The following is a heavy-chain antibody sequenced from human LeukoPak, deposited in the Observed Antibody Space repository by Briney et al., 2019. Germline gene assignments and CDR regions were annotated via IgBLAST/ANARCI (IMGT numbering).Heavy chain of an antibody. CDR1: GFTFDDYT. Sequence: GGSLRLSCAASGFTFDDYTMHWVRQAPGKGLEWVSLISWDGDSTYYADSVKGRFTISRDNSKNSLYLQMNSLRAEDTAVYYCARALFAGAFYGMDVWGQGTTVTVSS. CDR2: ISWDGDST. CDR3: ARALFAGAFYGMDV. V-gene: IGHV3-43*01. D-gene: IGHD3-10*01. J-gene: IGHJ6*02.